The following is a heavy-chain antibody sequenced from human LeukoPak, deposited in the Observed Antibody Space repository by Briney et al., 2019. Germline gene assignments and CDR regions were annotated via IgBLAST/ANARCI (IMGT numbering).Heavy chain of an antibody. J-gene: IGHJ4*02. CDR2: ISWNSGNT. CDR3: AKSGTYSSSSGYIDS. Sequence: GGSLRLSCAASRFTFDGYAMHWVRQAPGKGLKWVSSISWNSGNTDYAASVKGRFTISRDNAKKSLHLQMNSLRVEDTALYYCAKSGTYSSSSGYIDSWGQGTLVTVSS. V-gene: IGHV3-9*01. CDR1: RFTFDGYA. D-gene: IGHD6-6*01.